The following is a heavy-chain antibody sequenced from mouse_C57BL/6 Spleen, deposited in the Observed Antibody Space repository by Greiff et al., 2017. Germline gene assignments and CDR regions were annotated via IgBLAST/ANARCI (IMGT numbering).Heavy chain of an antibody. V-gene: IGHV5-6*01. Sequence: EVKLVESGGDLVKPGGSLKLSCAASGFTFSSYGMSWVRQTPDKRLEWVATISSGGSYTYYPDSVKGRFTISRDNAKNTLYLQMSSLKSEDTAMYYCARQGTGQAWFAYWGQGTLVTVSA. CDR3: ARQGTGQAWFAY. CDR1: GFTFSSYG. CDR2: ISSGGSYT. D-gene: IGHD4-1*01. J-gene: IGHJ3*01.